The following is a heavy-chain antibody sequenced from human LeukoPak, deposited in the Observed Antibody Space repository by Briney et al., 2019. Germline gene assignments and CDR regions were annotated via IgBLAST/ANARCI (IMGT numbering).Heavy chain of an antibody. CDR3: ASSPRDYYDSSGYYNPLYY. D-gene: IGHD3-22*01. CDR2: IYTSGST. J-gene: IGHJ4*02. Sequence: SQTLSLTCTVSGGSISSGSYYWIWIGHPPGKVLEAIGRIYTSGSTNYNPSLKSRVTISVDTSKNQFSLKLSSVTAADTAVYYCASSPRDYYDSSGYYNPLYYWGQGTLVTVSS. CDR1: GGSISSGSYY. V-gene: IGHV4-61*02.